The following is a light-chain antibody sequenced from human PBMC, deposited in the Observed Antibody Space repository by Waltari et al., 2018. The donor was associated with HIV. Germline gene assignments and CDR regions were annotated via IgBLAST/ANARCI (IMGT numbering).Light chain of an antibody. Sequence: DIQMTQSPSSLSASVGASVTITCRASQGISNYLAWYRQRPGKVPELLIYTASILHSGVPSRFSGSGSGTDFTLTISSLQPEDVATYYCQQYNKAPQTFGQGTTVEI. CDR2: TAS. V-gene: IGKV1-27*01. CDR1: QGISNY. CDR3: QQYNKAPQT. J-gene: IGKJ1*01.